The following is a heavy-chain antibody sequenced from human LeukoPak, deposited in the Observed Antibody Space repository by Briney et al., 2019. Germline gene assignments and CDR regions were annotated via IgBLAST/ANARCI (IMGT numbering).Heavy chain of an antibody. J-gene: IGHJ4*02. Sequence: PSETLSLTCAVYGGSFSGYYWTWIRQPPRKGREWIGEINHSGGTNYNPSLKSRVTISVDTSKNQFSLKLSSVTAADTAVYYCARGHPLLDYWGQGTLVTVSS. CDR1: GGSFSGYY. CDR3: ARGHPLLDY. V-gene: IGHV4-34*01. CDR2: INHSGGT. D-gene: IGHD2-21*02.